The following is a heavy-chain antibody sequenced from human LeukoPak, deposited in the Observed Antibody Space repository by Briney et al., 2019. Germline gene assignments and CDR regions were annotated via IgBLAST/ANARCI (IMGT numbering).Heavy chain of an antibody. J-gene: IGHJ4*02. Sequence: GGSLRLSWAASGFTFSSYSMNWVRQAPGKGLEWVSSISSSSSYIYYADSVKGRFTISRDNAKNSLYLQMNSLRAEDTAVYYCALGGRGYSYGVPIDYWGQGTLVTVSS. D-gene: IGHD5-18*01. CDR3: ALGGRGYSYGVPIDY. V-gene: IGHV3-21*01. CDR2: ISSSSSYI. CDR1: GFTFSSYS.